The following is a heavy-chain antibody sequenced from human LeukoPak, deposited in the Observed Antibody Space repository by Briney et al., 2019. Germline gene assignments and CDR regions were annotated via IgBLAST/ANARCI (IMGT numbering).Heavy chain of an antibody. CDR1: GFTFSSYS. D-gene: IGHD6-13*01. CDR3: ARVGEQQLPSPEDY. Sequence: PGGSLRLSCAASGFTFSSYSMNWVRQAPGKGLEWVSSISSSSSYIYYADSVKGRFTISRDNAKNSLYLQMNSLRAEDTAVYYCARVGEQQLPSPEDYWGQGTLVTVSS. J-gene: IGHJ4*02. CDR2: ISSSSSYI. V-gene: IGHV3-21*01.